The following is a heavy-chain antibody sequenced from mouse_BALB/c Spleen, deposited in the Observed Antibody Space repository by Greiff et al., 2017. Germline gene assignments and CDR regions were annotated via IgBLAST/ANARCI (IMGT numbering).Heavy chain of an antibody. D-gene: IGHD2-4*01. J-gene: IGHJ4*01. CDR1: GFSLTSYG. CDR2: IWAGGST. Sequence: QVQLQQSGPGLVAPSQSLSITCTVSGFSLTSYGVHWVRQPPGKGLEWLGVIWAGGSTNYNSALMSRLSISKDNSKSQVFLKMNSLQTDDTAMYYCARSTMITTRDYAMDYWGQGTSVTVSS. V-gene: IGHV2-9*02. CDR3: ARSTMITTRDYAMDY.